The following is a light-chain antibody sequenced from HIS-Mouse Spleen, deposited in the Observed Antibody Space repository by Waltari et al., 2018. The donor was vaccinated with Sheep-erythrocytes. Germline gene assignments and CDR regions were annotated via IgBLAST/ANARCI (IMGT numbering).Light chain of an antibody. J-gene: IGLJ2*01. CDR2: GNS. CDR1: SPNIGAGSD. V-gene: IGLV1-40*01. Sequence: QPVLTQPPSVSGAPGQRVTISCTGSSPNIGAGSDSHWSQQLPGTAPKLLIYGNSNRPSGVPDRFSGSKSGTSASLAITGLQAEDEADYYCQSYDSSLSGYVVFGGGTKLTVL. CDR3: QSYDSSLSGYVV.